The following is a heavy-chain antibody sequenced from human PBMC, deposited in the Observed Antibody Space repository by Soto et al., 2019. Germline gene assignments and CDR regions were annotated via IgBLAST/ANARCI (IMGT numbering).Heavy chain of an antibody. CDR2: ISAYNGNT. V-gene: IGHV1-18*01. CDR1: GYTFTSYG. Sequence: GASVKVSCKASGYTFTSYGISWVRQAPGQGLEWMGWISAYNGNTNYAQKLQGRVTMTTDTSTSTAYMELRSLRSDDTAVYYCARERYYGSGSLDYYYYYGMDVWGQGTTVTVSS. J-gene: IGHJ6*02. CDR3: ARERYYGSGSLDYYYYYGMDV. D-gene: IGHD3-10*01.